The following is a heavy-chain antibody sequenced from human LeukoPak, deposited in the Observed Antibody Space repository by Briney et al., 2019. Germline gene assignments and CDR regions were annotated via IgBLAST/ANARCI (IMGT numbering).Heavy chain of an antibody. J-gene: IGHJ6*02. CDR2: IIPIFGTA. D-gene: IGHD1-14*01. CDR1: GGTFSSYA. CDR3: ARVLGAPDYYYGMDV. V-gene: IGHV1-69*13. Sequence: ASVTVSCTASGGTFSSYAISWVRQAPGQGLEWMGGIIPIFGTANYAQKFQGRVTITADESTSTAYMELSSLRSEDTAVYYCARVLGAPDYYYGMDVWGQGTTVTVSS.